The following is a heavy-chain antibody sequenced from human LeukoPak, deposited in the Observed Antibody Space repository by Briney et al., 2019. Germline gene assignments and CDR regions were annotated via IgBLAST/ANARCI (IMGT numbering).Heavy chain of an antibody. Sequence: PSETLSLTCTVSGGSISSSSYYWGWIRQPPGKGLEWIGNIYYSGSTYYNPSLKSRVTISIDTSKNQFSLELSSVTAADTAVYYCARDSASFTMVRGVIITVGWGYWGQGTLVTVSS. J-gene: IGHJ4*02. CDR2: IYYSGST. CDR3: ARDSASFTMVRGVIITVGWGY. D-gene: IGHD3-10*01. V-gene: IGHV4-39*07. CDR1: GGSISSSSYY.